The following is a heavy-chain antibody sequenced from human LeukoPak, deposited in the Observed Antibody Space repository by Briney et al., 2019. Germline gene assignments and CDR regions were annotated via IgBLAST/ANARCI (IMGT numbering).Heavy chain of an antibody. CDR2: IYYSGST. V-gene: IGHV4-39*07. D-gene: IGHD6-19*01. CDR1: GGSISSSSYY. CDR3: ARDETGIAVAGSYFDY. Sequence: SETLSLTCTVSGGSISSSSYYWGWIRQPPGKGLEWIGSIYYSGSTYYNPSLKSRVTISVDTSKNQFSLKLSSVTAADTAVYYCARDETGIAVAGSYFDYWGQGTLVTVSS. J-gene: IGHJ4*02.